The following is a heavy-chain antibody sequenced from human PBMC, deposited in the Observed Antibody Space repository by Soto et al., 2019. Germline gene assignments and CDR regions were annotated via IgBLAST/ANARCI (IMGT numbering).Heavy chain of an antibody. CDR3: ARGYCTTTICDPWFDP. Sequence: HGESLKISCTGVGYSFTSYWIGWVRQMPGKGLEWMGIIYPGDSDTRYSPSFQGQVTISADKSISTVYLQWSSLKASDTAMYYCARGYCTTTICDPWFDPWGQGTLVTVSS. CDR1: GYSFTSYW. J-gene: IGHJ5*02. V-gene: IGHV5-51*01. CDR2: IYPGDSDT. D-gene: IGHD2-2*01.